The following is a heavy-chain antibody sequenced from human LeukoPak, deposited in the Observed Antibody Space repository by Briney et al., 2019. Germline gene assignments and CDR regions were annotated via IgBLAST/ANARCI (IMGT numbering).Heavy chain of an antibody. D-gene: IGHD3-9*01. V-gene: IGHV3-30-3*01. CDR1: GFTFSSYA. J-gene: IGHJ3*02. Sequence: GGSLRLSCAASGFTFSSYAMHWVRQAPGKGLEWVAVISYDGSNKYYADSVKGRFTISRDNSKNTLYQQMNSLRAEDTAVYYCARVALRYFDLDAFDIWGQGTMVTVSS. CDR2: ISYDGSNK. CDR3: ARVALRYFDLDAFDI.